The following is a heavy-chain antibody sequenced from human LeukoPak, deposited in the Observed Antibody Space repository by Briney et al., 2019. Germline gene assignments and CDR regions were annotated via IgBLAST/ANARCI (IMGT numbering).Heavy chain of an antibody. J-gene: IGHJ5*02. CDR2: INHSGST. CDR1: GGSFSGYY. Sequence: SETLSLTCAVYGGSFSGYYWSWIRQPPGKGLEWIGEINHSGSTNYNPSLKSRVTISVDTSKNQFSLKLSSVTAADTAVYYCARAKRYYYDSSGYSPNWFDPWGQGTLVTVSS. D-gene: IGHD3-22*01. CDR3: ARAKRYYYDSSGYSPNWFDP. V-gene: IGHV4-34*01.